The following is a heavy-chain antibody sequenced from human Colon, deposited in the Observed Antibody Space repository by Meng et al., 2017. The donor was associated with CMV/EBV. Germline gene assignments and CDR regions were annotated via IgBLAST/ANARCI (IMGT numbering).Heavy chain of an antibody. J-gene: IGHJ1*01. CDR3: ATVSSGYYLYFQH. CDR1: GYTFTGYY. V-gene: IGHV1-2*02. CDR2: INPNSGGT. D-gene: IGHD3-22*01. Sequence: QVQLVQSGAEVKKPGASVKVSCKASGYTFTGYYMHWVRQAPGQGLEWMGWINPNSGGTNYARKFQGRVTMTRDTSISTAYMELSRLRSDDTAVYYCATVSSGYYLYFQHWGQGTLVTVSS.